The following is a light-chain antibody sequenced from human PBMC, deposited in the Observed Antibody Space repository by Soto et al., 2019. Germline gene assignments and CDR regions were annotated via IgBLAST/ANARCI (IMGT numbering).Light chain of an antibody. V-gene: IGLV2-14*01. CDR1: SSDVGGYNY. CDR2: GVT. CDR3: SSYTSASTLLYL. Sequence: QSALTQPASVSGSPGQSITISCTGTSSDVGGYNYVSWYQQHTGLAPKLLIYGVTNRPSGVSPRFSGSKSGNTASLTISGVQAEDEADYHCSSYTSASTLLYLFGTGTKVTVL. J-gene: IGLJ1*01.